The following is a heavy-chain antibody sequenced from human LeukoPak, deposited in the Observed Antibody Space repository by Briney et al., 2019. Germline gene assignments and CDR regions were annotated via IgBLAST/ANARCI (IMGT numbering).Heavy chain of an antibody. CDR1: GFTFSSYS. CDR2: ISSSSSYI. Sequence: PGGSLRLSCAASGFTFSSYSMNWVRQAPGKGLEWVSSISSSSSYIYYADSVKGRFTISRDNAKNSLYLQMNSLRAEDTAVYYCARKHITMVRGVTRDAFDIWGQGTMVTVSS. CDR3: ARKHITMVRGVTRDAFDI. V-gene: IGHV3-21*01. D-gene: IGHD3-10*01. J-gene: IGHJ3*02.